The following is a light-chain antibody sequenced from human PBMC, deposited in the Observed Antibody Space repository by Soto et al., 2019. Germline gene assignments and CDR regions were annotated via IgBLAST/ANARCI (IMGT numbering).Light chain of an antibody. J-gene: IGKJ1*01. CDR1: QSVSSS. CDR3: QQRYSWLRV. Sequence: FVVTQSPDTLSLSPGETATLSCRASQSVSSSVAWYQHKPGQSPRLVVYSGYKRSPGIPARFSGSGSGTDFTLTISSLESEDFAIYYCQQRYSWLRVFGPGTKVDI. CDR2: SGY. V-gene: IGKV3-11*01.